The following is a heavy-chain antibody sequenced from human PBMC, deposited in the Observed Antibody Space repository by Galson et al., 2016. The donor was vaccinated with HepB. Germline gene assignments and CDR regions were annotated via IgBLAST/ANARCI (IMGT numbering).Heavy chain of an antibody. V-gene: IGHV3-23*01. CDR3: AGAFDF. Sequence: SLRLSCAASGFTLSDYAMYWVRQAPGKRLDWVSSLSGWGEHTSYADSVKGRFTISRDNSKNTLYLQMNSLRPEDTSLYYCAGAFDFWGQGILVTVSS. CDR2: LSGWGEHT. CDR1: GFTLSDYA. J-gene: IGHJ4*02. D-gene: IGHD3-16*01.